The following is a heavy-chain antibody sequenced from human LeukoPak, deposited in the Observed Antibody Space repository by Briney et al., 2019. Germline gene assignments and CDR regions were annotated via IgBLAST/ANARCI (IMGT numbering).Heavy chain of an antibody. D-gene: IGHD4-17*01. V-gene: IGHV3-21*01. CDR3: ARADYGGL. J-gene: IGHJ4*02. CDR2: ISSSSSYI. Sequence: GGSLRLSCAVSGFTFSSYSMKWVRQAPGKGLEWVSSISSSSSYIYYADSVKGRFTISRDNAKNSLYLQMNSLRAEDTAVYYCARADYGGLWGQGTLVTVSS. CDR1: GFTFSSYS.